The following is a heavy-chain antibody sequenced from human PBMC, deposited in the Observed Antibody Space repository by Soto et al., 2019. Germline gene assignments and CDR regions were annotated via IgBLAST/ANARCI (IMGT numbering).Heavy chain of an antibody. Sequence: LRLSCAASGFTFHNVALNWVRQAPGNGPEWVSSVSGSGGSTYYADYVKGRFTVSRDNSKNTLFLQMNSLRVEDTAMYYCAKGPPPGYGRAFEVWGQGTMVIVS. J-gene: IGHJ3*01. D-gene: IGHD5-18*01. V-gene: IGHV3-23*01. CDR3: AKGPPPGYGRAFEV. CDR1: GFTFHNVA. CDR2: VSGSGGST.